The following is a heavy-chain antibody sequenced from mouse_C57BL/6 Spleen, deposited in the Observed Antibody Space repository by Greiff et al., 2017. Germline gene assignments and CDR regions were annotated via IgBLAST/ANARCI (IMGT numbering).Heavy chain of an antibody. J-gene: IGHJ3*01. CDR3: AKNKGYDDGAWFAY. CDR2: IWRGGST. D-gene: IGHD2-2*01. Sequence: VQVVESGPGLVQPSQSLSITCTVSGFSLTSYGVHWVRQSPGKGLEWLGVIWRGGSTDYNAAFMSRLSITKDNSKSQVFFKMNSLQADDTAIYYCAKNKGYDDGAWFAYWGQGTLVTVSA. CDR1: GFSLTSYG. V-gene: IGHV2-5*01.